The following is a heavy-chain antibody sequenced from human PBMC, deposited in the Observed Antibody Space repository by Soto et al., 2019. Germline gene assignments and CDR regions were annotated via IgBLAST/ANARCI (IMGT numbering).Heavy chain of an antibody. CDR2: IYWDDDK. Sequence: QITLKESGPTLLKPTEPLTLTCTFSEFSLSTSGVAVGWIRQPPGKALEWLALIYWDDDKRYSPSLKSRLTITKDTSKNQVVLTTTNMDPADTATYYCARGVPFDYWGQGTLVTVSS. CDR1: EFSLSTSGVA. J-gene: IGHJ4*02. CDR3: ARGVPFDY. D-gene: IGHD3-10*01. V-gene: IGHV2-5*02.